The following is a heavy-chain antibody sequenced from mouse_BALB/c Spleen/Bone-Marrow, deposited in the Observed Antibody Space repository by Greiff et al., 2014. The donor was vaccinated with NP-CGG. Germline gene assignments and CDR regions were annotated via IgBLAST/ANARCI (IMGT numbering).Heavy chain of an antibody. Sequence: QVQLQQSGAELVKPGASVKLSCKASGYTFTSYWIHWVKLRPGHGLEWIGEINPSNGRTNYNEKFKNKATLTVDKSSSTAYIQRSSLTSEDSAVYYCARYDGPAWFAYWGQGTLVTVS. CDR2: INPSNGRT. J-gene: IGHJ3*01. V-gene: IGHV1S81*02. CDR1: GYTFTSYW. CDR3: ARYDGPAWFAY. D-gene: IGHD2-3*01.